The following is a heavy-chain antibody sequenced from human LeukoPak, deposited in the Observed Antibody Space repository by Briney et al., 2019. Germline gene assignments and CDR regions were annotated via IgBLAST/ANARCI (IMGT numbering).Heavy chain of an antibody. D-gene: IGHD2-2*01. CDR1: GFTFSSFG. CDR3: ARDLISEVVVPAATLDY. Sequence: GGSLRLSCEASGFTFSSFGMHWVRQAPGKGLEWVAFIRRDGDVIYYADSVKGRFTISRDNSKNTLYLQMNSLRAEDTAVYYCARDLISEVVVPAATLDYWGQGTLVTVSS. J-gene: IGHJ4*02. V-gene: IGHV3-30*02. CDR2: IRRDGDVI.